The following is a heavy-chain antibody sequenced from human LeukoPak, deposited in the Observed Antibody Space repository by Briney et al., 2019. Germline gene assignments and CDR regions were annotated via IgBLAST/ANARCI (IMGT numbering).Heavy chain of an antibody. J-gene: IGHJ4*02. V-gene: IGHV3-49*04. D-gene: IGHD1-26*01. Sequence: GGSLRLSCTASGFTFGDYAMSWVRQAPGKGLEWVGFIRSKAYGGTTEYAASVKGRFTISRDDSKSIAYLQMNSLKTEDTAVYYCTRDTIVGATRYFDYWGQGTLVTVSS. CDR3: TRDTIVGATRYFDY. CDR1: GFTFGDYA. CDR2: IRSKAYGGTT.